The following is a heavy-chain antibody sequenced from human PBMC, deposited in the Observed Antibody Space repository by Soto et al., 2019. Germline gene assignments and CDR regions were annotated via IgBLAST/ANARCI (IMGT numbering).Heavy chain of an antibody. CDR2: IYSGGST. J-gene: IGHJ6*02. V-gene: IGHV3-66*01. CDR3: ARESAYYYGSGSYTYYYYYGMDV. CDR1: GFTVSSNY. Sequence: EVQLVESGGGLVQPGGSLRLSCAASGFTVSSNYMSWVRQAPGKGLEWVSVIYSGGSTYYADSVKGRFTISRDNSKNTXXLXMXXLRAEDTAVYYCARESAYYYGSGSYTYYYYYGMDVWGQGTTVTVSS. D-gene: IGHD3-10*01.